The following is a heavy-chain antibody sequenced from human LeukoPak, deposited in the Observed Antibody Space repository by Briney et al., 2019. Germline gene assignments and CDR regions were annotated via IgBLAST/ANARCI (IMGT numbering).Heavy chain of an antibody. J-gene: IGHJ6*03. CDR3: ARDYDGSGYPRYYYYYMDV. CDR1: GYTLTRYA. V-gene: IGHV1-46*01. D-gene: IGHD3-22*01. CDR2: INPSVGTT. Sequence: ASVKVSCKASGYTLTRYAMNWVRQAPGQGLEWMGVINPSVGTTSYAQKYQGRITTSRDTSTSTVYMELSSLRSEDTAVYYCARDYDGSGYPRYYYYYMDVWGKGTTVTVSS.